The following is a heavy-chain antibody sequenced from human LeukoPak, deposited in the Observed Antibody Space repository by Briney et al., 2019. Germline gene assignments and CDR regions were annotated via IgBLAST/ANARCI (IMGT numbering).Heavy chain of an antibody. CDR2: ITVYNGNT. CDR1: GYTFTSHG. CDR3: ARGLGSSWTPSWFDP. Sequence: GASVKVSCKASGYTFTSHGISWVRQAPGQRLEWVGWITVYNGNTNYAQKFAGRVTLTTDTSTSTAYMELRNLKSDDTAAYSCARGLGSSWTPSWFDPWGQGTLVIVSS. D-gene: IGHD6-13*01. J-gene: IGHJ5*02. V-gene: IGHV1-18*01.